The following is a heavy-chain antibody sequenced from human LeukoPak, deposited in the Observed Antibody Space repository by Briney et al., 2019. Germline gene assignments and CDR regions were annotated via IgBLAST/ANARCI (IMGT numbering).Heavy chain of an antibody. CDR3: ARGSGSTTVVDY. Sequence: PGGSLRLSCAASGFTFSDYYMTWIRQAPGKGLEWVSYISSSGNIKSYADSVKGRFTISRDNAKNSLYLQMNSLRAEDTAVYYCARGSGSTTVVDYWGQGTLVTVSS. V-gene: IGHV3-11*04. CDR2: ISSSGNIK. J-gene: IGHJ4*02. D-gene: IGHD4-23*01. CDR1: GFTFSDYY.